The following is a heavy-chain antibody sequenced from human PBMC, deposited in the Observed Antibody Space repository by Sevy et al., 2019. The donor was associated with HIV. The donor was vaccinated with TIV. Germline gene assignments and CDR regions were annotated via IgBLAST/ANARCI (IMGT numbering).Heavy chain of an antibody. V-gene: IGHV3-23*01. CDR2: ISGSGGSS. CDR1: EFRLSNYA. CDR3: AKDLDYDNSLFDY. J-gene: IGHJ4*02. Sequence: GGSLRLSCVASEFRLSNYAMNWVRQAPGKGLEWVSGISGSGGSSYYADSVKGRFTISRDNSKNTLYLQMNSLRAEDTAMYYDAKDLDYDNSLFDYGGQGILVTVSS. D-gene: IGHD3-22*01.